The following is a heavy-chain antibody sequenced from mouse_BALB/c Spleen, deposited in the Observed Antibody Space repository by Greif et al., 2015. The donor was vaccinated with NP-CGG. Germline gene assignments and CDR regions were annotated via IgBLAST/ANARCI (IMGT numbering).Heavy chain of an antibody. Sequence: EVNVVESGGGLVQPGGSLRLSCATSGFTFTDYYMSWVRQPPGKALEWLGFIRNKANGYTTEYSASVKGRFTISRDNSQSILYLQMNTLRAEDSATYYCARDTEYDDYFDYWGQGTTLTVSS. J-gene: IGHJ2*01. CDR3: ARDTEYDDYFDY. V-gene: IGHV7-3*02. CDR2: IRNKANGYTT. CDR1: GFTFTDYY. D-gene: IGHD2-14*01.